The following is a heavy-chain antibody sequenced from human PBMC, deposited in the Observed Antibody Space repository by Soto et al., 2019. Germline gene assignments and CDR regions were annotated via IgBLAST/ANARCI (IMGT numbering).Heavy chain of an antibody. J-gene: IGHJ4*02. CDR1: GDSVSSNSAA. CDR3: ARAGDTAMDYYFDY. Sequence: LSQTLSLTCAISGDSVSSNSAAWNWIRQSPSRGLKWLGRTYYRSKWYNDYAVSVKSRITINPDTSKNQFSLQLNSVTPEDTAVYYCARAGDTAMDYYFDYWGQGTLVTVSS. D-gene: IGHD5-18*01. CDR2: TYYRSKWYN. V-gene: IGHV6-1*01.